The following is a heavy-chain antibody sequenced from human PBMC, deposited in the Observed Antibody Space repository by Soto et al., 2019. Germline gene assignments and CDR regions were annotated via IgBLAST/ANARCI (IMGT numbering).Heavy chain of an antibody. CDR3: ARQRLWGTSGYYYFEN. D-gene: IGHD3-22*01. J-gene: IGHJ4*02. V-gene: IGHV5-51*01. CDR2: IYPGDSDT. CDR1: GHIFSNYW. Sequence: HGESLKISCKGSGHIFSNYWIGWVRQMPGKGLEWMGIIYPGDSDTRYSPSFQGQVTITVDKSINTAYLQWSRLKAPDTAMYYCARQRLWGTSGYYYFENWGQGTLVTVSS.